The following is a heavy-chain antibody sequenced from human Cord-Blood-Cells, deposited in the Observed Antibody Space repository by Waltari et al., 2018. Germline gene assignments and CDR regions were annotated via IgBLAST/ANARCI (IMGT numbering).Heavy chain of an antibody. J-gene: IGHJ3*02. CDR1: GGSISSSSYY. V-gene: IGHV4-39*01. CDR3: ARGLLLWFGELSRMDAFDI. D-gene: IGHD3-10*01. CDR2: IYYSGST. Sequence: QLQLQESGPGLVKPSETLSLTCTVSGGSISSSSYYWGWIRQPHGKGLGWIGSIYYSGSTYYNPSLKSRVTISVDTSKNQFSLKLSSVTAADTAVYYCARGLLLWFGELSRMDAFDIWGQGTMVTVSS.